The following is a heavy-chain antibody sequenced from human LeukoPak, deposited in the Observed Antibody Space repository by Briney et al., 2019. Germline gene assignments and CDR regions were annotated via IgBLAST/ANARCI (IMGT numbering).Heavy chain of an antibody. CDR2: IYPGDSDT. CDR1: GYSFTSYW. D-gene: IGHD3-10*01. V-gene: IGHV5-51*01. Sequence: GESLKISCKGSGYSFTSYWIGWVRQMPGKGLEWMGIIYPGDSDTRYSPSFQGQVTISADKSISTAYLQWSSLKASDTAMYYCARFTSFFYGSATYYPAYWGQGTLVTVSS. J-gene: IGHJ4*02. CDR3: ARFTSFFYGSATYYPAY.